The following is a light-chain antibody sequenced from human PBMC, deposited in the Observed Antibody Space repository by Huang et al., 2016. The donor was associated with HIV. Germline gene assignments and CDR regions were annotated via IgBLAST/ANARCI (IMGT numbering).Light chain of an antibody. CDR1: QDISNY. V-gene: IGKV1-33*01. J-gene: IGKJ4*01. CDR3: QHFDNLALT. CDR2: DAS. Sequence: DIQMTQSPSSLSESVGDRVTITCQASQDISNYLNWYQQKPGKAPKLLIYDASNLETGVPSRFSGSGSGTDFTFTISSLQPEDIATYYCQHFDNLALTFGGGTKVQIK.